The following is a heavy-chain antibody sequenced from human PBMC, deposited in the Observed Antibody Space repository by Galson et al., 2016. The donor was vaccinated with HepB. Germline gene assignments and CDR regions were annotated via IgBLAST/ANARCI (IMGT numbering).Heavy chain of an antibody. CDR1: GYSISGSSGFF. CDR2: ISESGTT. V-gene: IGHV4-38-2*02. Sequence: ETLSLTCGVSGYSISGSSGFFWAWIRQPRGKGLEWIGSISESGTTYYNPSLRSRVVISVDTPNNQFSLTLRSVTAADTGLYYCLRDTAYYRGGSDYWGQGTLVTVSS. D-gene: IGHD2-15*01. J-gene: IGHJ4*02. CDR3: LRDTAYYRGGSDY.